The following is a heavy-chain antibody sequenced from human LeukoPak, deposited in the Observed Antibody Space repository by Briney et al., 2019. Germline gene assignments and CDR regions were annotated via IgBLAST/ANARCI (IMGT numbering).Heavy chain of an antibody. CDR2: ISSSSSYI. CDR1: GFTFSSYS. Sequence: GGSLRLSCAASGFTFSSYSMNWVRQAPGKGLEWVSSISSSSSYIYYADSVKGRFTISRDNANNSLYLQMNSLRAEDTAVYYCARVVIDPDYGAPVLDYWGQGTLVTVSS. J-gene: IGHJ4*02. V-gene: IGHV3-21*01. CDR3: ARVVIDPDYGAPVLDY. D-gene: IGHD4-17*01.